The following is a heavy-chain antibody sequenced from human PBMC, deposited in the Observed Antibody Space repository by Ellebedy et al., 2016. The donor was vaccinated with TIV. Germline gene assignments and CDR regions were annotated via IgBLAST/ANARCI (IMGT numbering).Heavy chain of an antibody. CDR1: GDTFTDYY. D-gene: IGHD6-6*01. J-gene: IGHJ4*02. Sequence: AASVKVSCKASGDTFTDYYFHWVRQAPGQGLAWMAWINPNTGGTGYAQKFQDRVTVTRDTSINTVYMELSNLRSDDTAVYYCARTRWQLAFDYWGQGTLITVSS. CDR3: ARTRWQLAFDY. V-gene: IGHV1-2*02. CDR2: INPNTGGT.